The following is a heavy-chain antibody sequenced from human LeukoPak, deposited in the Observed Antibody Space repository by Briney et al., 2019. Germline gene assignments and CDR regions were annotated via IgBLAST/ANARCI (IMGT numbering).Heavy chain of an antibody. CDR2: ISSSGSTI. J-gene: IGHJ4*02. CDR3: ARDHHSGYYVY. D-gene: IGHD3-3*01. V-gene: IGHV3-48*03. CDR1: GFTFSSYE. Sequence: PGGSLRLSCAASGFTFSSYEMNWVRQAPGKGLEWVSYISSSGSTIYYADSVKGRFSISRDNAKNSLYLEMNSLRAEDTAVYYCARDHHSGYYVYWGQGTLVTVSS.